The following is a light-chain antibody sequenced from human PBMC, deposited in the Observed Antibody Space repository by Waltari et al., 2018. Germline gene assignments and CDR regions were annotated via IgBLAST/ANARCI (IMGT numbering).Light chain of an antibody. Sequence: EIVLTQSPATLSLSPGERATLPCRASQSVSNHLDWYQQKPGQAPRLLIYDVSNRATGIPARFSGSGSGTDFTLNISSLEPEDFAVYYCQHRSNWPQLTFGGGTKVEIK. CDR1: QSVSNH. V-gene: IGKV3-11*01. J-gene: IGKJ4*01. CDR3: QHRSNWPQLT. CDR2: DVS.